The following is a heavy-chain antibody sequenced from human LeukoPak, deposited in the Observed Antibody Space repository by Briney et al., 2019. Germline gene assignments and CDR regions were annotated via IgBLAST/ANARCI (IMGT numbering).Heavy chain of an antibody. CDR3: ARVSELQLLLMDL. CDR2: IYYSGST. V-gene: IGHV4-59*01. J-gene: IGHJ2*01. D-gene: IGHD3-10*01. CDR1: GGSISSYY. Sequence: SETLSLTCTVSGGSISSYYWSWIRQPPGKGLEWIGYIYYSGSTNYNPSLKSRVTISVDTSKNQFSLKLSSVTAADTAVYYCARVSELQLLLMDLWGRGTLVTVSS.